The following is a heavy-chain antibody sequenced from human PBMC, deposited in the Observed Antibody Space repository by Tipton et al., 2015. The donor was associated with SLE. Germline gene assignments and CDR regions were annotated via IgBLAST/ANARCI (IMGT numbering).Heavy chain of an antibody. CDR2: INYSGST. J-gene: IGHJ3*02. V-gene: IGHV4-59*12. CDR1: GGSITNYH. Sequence: TLSLTCTVSGGSITNYHWNWIRQSPGKGLEWIGYINYSGSTNYNPSLKSRVTISVDTSKNQFSLKLSSVTAADTAVYYCAGVSRDAFEIWGQGTMVTVSS. CDR3: AGVSRDAFEI. D-gene: IGHD5/OR15-5a*01.